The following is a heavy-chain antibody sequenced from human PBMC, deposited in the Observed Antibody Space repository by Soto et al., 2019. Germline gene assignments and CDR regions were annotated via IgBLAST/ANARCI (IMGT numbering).Heavy chain of an antibody. V-gene: IGHV3-23*01. CDR2: ISASGGST. Sequence: PGGSLRLSCAASGFTFSNYAMSWVRQAPGKGPEWVSVISASGGSTKNAESVKGRFTISRDNSKNTLYLKMNSLRAEDTAVYYFAKYLRSMTMTVVVIMGPWYFDLWGRGTLVTVSS. D-gene: IGHD3-22*01. CDR3: AKYLRSMTMTVVVIMGPWYFDL. CDR1: GFTFSNYA. J-gene: IGHJ2*01.